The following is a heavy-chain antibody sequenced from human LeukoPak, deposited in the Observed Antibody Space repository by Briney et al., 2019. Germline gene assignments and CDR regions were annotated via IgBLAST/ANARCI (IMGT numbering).Heavy chain of an antibody. CDR3: ARDVGLSYSSSSLVFDY. J-gene: IGHJ4*02. CDR1: GYTFTSYG. CDR2: ISAYNGNT. Sequence: ASVKVSCKASGYTFTSYGISWVRQAPGQGLEWMGWISAYNGNTNYTQKLQGRVTMTTDTSTSTAYMELSRLRSDDTAVYYCARDVGLSYSSSSLVFDYWGQGTLVTVSS. V-gene: IGHV1-18*01. D-gene: IGHD6-6*01.